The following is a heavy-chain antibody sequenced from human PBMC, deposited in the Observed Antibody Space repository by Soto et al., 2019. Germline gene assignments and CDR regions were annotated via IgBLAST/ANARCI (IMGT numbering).Heavy chain of an antibody. V-gene: IGHV3-30*04. J-gene: IGHJ4*01. D-gene: IGHD1-26*01. Sequence: GGSLRLSCAASGFTFSSYAIHGVRQAPGKGLECVTVISYDGSNKYYTDPEKGRFTISRDNSKNTLYLQMNSLRAEDTAVYYCARARELKVSDYWDQGTLITVSS. CDR3: ARARELKVSDY. CDR2: ISYDGSNK. CDR1: GFTFSSYA.